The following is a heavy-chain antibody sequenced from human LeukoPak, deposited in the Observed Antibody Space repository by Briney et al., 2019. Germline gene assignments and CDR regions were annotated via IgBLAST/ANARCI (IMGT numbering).Heavy chain of an antibody. Sequence: GGSLRLSCAASGFTFSSYGMHWVRQAPGKGLEWVAFIRYDGSNKYYADSVKGRFTISRDNSKNTLYLQMNSLRAEDTAVYYCAREEYTARYTPFDIWGQGTMVTVSS. D-gene: IGHD5-24*01. CDR1: GFTFSSYG. CDR2: IRYDGSNK. V-gene: IGHV3-30*02. J-gene: IGHJ3*02. CDR3: AREEYTARYTPFDI.